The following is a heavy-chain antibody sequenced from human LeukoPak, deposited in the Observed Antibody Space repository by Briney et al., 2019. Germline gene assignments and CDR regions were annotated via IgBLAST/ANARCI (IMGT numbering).Heavy chain of an antibody. J-gene: IGHJ4*02. CDR3: ARVPYSSSAMGY. CDR1: GYTFTGYY. D-gene: IGHD6-13*01. V-gene: IGHV1-18*04. Sequence: ASVKVSCKASGYTFTGYYLHWVRQAPGQGLEWMGWISAYNGNTNYAQKLQGRVTMTTDTSTSTAYMELRSLRSDDTAVYYCARVPYSSSAMGYWGQGTLVTVSS. CDR2: ISAYNGNT.